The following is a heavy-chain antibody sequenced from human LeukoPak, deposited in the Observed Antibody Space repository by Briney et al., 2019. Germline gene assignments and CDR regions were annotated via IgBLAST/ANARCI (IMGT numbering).Heavy chain of an antibody. D-gene: IGHD2-8*01. Sequence: PGGSLRLSCTASGLTFNSYWMHWVRQTPARGLEGVANMNQDGGERNYVDSVKGRFTISRDSAENSLYLQMNSLRAEDTAVYYCARGNNGALDIWGQGTTVTVSS. V-gene: IGHV3-7*01. CDR3: ARGNNGALDI. CDR1: GLTFNSYW. J-gene: IGHJ3*02. CDR2: MNQDGGER.